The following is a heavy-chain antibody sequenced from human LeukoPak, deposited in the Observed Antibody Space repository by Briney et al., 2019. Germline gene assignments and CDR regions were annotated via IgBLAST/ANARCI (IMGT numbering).Heavy chain of an antibody. J-gene: IGHJ3*02. CDR1: GFTFSSYP. D-gene: IGHD3-9*01. V-gene: IGHV3-30-3*01. Sequence: GRPLSLSCAASGFTFSSYPMHWVRQAPGKGREWVAVISYDGCNKYYADSVKARLTISRDNSKNTLYLQMNSLRAEDAAVYYCARTDYDILTGYSEYAFDIWGQGTMVTVSS. CDR3: ARTDYDILTGYSEYAFDI. CDR2: ISYDGCNK.